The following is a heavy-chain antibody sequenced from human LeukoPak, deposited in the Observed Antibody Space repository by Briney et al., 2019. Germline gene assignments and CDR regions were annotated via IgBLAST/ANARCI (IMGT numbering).Heavy chain of an antibody. V-gene: IGHV3-23*01. D-gene: IGHD5-24*01. CDR3: AKTRNGYTTEYLHH. CDR2: ISSPGGNT. CDR1: GFILSSFA. Sequence: GGSLRLSCTPSGFILSSFAMSWVRQAPGKGLEWVSSISSPGGNTYYADSVKGRFTISRDNSKNALYLQMNSLRAEDTAVYYCAKTRNGYTTEYLHHWGQGTLVTVSS. J-gene: IGHJ1*01.